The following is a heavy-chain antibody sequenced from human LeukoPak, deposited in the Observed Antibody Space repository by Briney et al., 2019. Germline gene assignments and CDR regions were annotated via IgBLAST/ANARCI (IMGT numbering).Heavy chain of an antibody. CDR3: ARDSVVVVPAAMNYYYYGMDV. Sequence: PGGSLRLSCAASGFTFSGYWMHWVRQAPGKGLVWVSRINSDGSSTSYADSVKGRFTISRDNAKNTLYLQMNSLRAEDTAVYYCARDSVVVVPAAMNYYYYGMDVWGQGTTVTVSS. CDR2: INSDGSST. V-gene: IGHV3-74*01. J-gene: IGHJ6*02. CDR1: GFTFSGYW. D-gene: IGHD2-2*01.